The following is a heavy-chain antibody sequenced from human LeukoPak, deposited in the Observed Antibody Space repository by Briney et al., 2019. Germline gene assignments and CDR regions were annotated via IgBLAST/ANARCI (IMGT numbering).Heavy chain of an antibody. CDR3: ATRHQVSGWYIAFNY. Sequence: SETLSLTCTVSGGSINSDSSYWGWIRQPPGKGLEWIGNIYYTGSTFYNPSLKSRVTISLDTSQTQFSLRLNSVTAADTAVYYCATRHQVSGWYIAFNYWGQGTLVTVSS. CDR2: IYYTGST. J-gene: IGHJ4*02. D-gene: IGHD6-19*01. V-gene: IGHV4-39*07. CDR1: GGSINSDSSY.